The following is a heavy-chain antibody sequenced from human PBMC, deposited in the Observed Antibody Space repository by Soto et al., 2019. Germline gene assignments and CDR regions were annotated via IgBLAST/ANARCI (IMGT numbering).Heavy chain of an antibody. CDR2: INQDRSER. CDR1: GFSFSVYG. D-gene: IGHD3-3*01. CDR3: ARALCDFWNGCDSLGLYYLDL. J-gene: IGHJ4*02. Sequence: EVQLVESGGGVVQPGGSLRLSCAASGFSFSVYGVDWVRQAPGKGLEWVANINQDRSERYYVDTVRGRFTIFRDNARNSVYMQMNSLRAEDTAIYYCARALCDFWNGCDSLGLYYLDLWGQGTLVTVSS. V-gene: IGHV3-7*03.